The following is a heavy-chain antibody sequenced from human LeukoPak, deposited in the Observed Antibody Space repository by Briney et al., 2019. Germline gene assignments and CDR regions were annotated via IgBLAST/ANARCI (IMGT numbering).Heavy chain of an antibody. CDR1: GFTFSSYD. J-gene: IGHJ4*02. D-gene: IGHD3-22*01. V-gene: IGHV3-30*18. CDR2: ISSDENNK. Sequence: PGRSLRLSCAASGFTFSSYDMHWVRQAPGKGLEWVSVISSDENNKYYADSVKGRFTISRDNSKNTLYLQMSSLRPEDTAVYYCAKSTYYDIFDYWGQGTLVTVSS. CDR3: AKSTYYDIFDY.